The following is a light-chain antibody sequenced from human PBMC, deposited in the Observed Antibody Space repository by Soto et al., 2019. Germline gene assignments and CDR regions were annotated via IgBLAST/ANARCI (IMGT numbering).Light chain of an antibody. CDR1: RSDVGAYNY. CDR2: EVT. V-gene: IGLV2-14*01. J-gene: IGLJ1*01. Sequence: QSVLTQPASVSGSPGQSIAISCTGTRSDVGAYNYVSWYQQHPGKAPKVMISEVTNRPSGVSDRCSGSKSGNTASLTISGLQAEDEDDYYCSSFTSRFTFVFGTGTKVTVL. CDR3: SSFTSRFTFV.